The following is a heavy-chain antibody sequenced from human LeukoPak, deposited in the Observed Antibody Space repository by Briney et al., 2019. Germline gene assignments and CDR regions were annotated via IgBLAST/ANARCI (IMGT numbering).Heavy chain of an antibody. D-gene: IGHD3-9*01. V-gene: IGHV3-64*01. Sequence: GGSLRLSCAASGFTFSSYAMHWVRQAPGKGLEYVSAISSNGGSTYYANSVKGRFTISRDNSKNTLYLQMGSLRAEDMAVYYCARDDILTGTDYWGQGTLVTVSS. CDR2: ISSNGGST. CDR1: GFTFSSYA. CDR3: ARDDILTGTDY. J-gene: IGHJ4*02.